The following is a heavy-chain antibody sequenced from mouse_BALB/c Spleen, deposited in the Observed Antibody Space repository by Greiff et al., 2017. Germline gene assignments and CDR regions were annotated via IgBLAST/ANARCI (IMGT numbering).Heavy chain of an antibody. D-gene: IGHD1-1*01. J-gene: IGHJ4*01. Sequence: VQLKESGTVLARPGASVKMSCKASGYTFTSYWMHWVKQRPGQGLEWIGAIYPGNSDTSYNQKFKGKAKLTAVTSTSTAYMELSSLTNEDSAVYYCTRRGGSSYYYAMDYWGQGTSVTVSS. CDR3: TRRGGSSYYYAMDY. V-gene: IGHV1-5*01. CDR1: GYTFTSYW. CDR2: IYPGNSDT.